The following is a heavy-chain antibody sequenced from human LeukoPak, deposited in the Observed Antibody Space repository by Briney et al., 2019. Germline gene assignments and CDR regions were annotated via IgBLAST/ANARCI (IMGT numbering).Heavy chain of an antibody. J-gene: IGHJ2*01. CDR1: GGSLFGYR. CDR3: ARGRDFDL. Sequence: SETLSLTCGVFGGSLFGYRWTWIRQPPGKGLEWIGEISQSGSTSYNPSLKSRVSMSVGTSDNQFSLNLNYVTAADTAMYYCARGRDFDLWGRGTLVTVSS. CDR2: ISQSGST. V-gene: IGHV4-34*01.